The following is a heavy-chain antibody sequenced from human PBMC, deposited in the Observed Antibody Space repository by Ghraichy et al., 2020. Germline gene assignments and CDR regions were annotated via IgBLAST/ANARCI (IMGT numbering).Heavy chain of an antibody. CDR3: ARGHGGTFDQ. V-gene: IGHV4-30-2*01. CDR1: GDSIGSRAYS. Sequence: SQTLSLTCAVSGDSIGSRAYSWNWIRQPPGKGLEWIGYISHGGDTSYNPSLKSRVTVSVDRSKNQFSLRLSSVTAADTAVYYCARGHGGTFDQWGQGTPVTVSS. J-gene: IGHJ4*02. D-gene: IGHD4-23*01. CDR2: ISHGGDT.